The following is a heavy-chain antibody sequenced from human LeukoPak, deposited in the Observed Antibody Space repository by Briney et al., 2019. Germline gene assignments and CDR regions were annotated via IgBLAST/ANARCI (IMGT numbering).Heavy chain of an antibody. CDR3: ARVVSTVYWFDP. V-gene: IGHV3-23*01. J-gene: IGHJ5*02. CDR1: GFTFSSYA. CDR2: ISGSGGST. D-gene: IGHD5/OR15-5a*01. Sequence: GGSLRLSCAASGFTFSSYAMSWVRQAPGKGLEWVSAISGSGGSTYYADSVKGRFTISRDNSKNTLYLQMNSLRAEDTALYYCARVVSTVYWFDPWGQGTLVTVSS.